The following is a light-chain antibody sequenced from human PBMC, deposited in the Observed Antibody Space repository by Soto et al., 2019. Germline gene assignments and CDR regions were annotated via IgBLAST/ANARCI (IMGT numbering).Light chain of an antibody. J-gene: IGKJ5*01. Sequence: EIVMTQSPGTLSVSPGDRSTLSCMASQSVSSSLAWYQQKPGQAPRLLILGASTRATGIPARFSGSGSGTEFTLSISSLQSEDSAVYYCKQYKEGPPFTFCQGTRLEVK. CDR2: GAS. V-gene: IGKV3-15*01. CDR3: KQYKEGPPFT. CDR1: QSVSSS.